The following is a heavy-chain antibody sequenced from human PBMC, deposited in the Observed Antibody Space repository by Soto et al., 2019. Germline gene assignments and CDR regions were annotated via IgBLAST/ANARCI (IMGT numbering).Heavy chain of an antibody. V-gene: IGHV4-39*07. CDR3: ARVISGYRYFDY. CDR2: IYYSGTT. D-gene: IGHD3-22*01. Sequence: SETLSLTCTVSGGSISSSTYYWGWIRQPPGKGLEWIGSIYYSGTTYYNPSLRSRVTISADTSKNQFSLKLSSVTAADTAVYYCARVISGYRYFDYWGQGTLVTVSS. CDR1: GGSISSSTYY. J-gene: IGHJ4*02.